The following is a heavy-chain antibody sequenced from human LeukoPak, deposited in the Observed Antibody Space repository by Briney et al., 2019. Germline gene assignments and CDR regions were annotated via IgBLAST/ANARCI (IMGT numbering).Heavy chain of an antibody. CDR1: GFTFTSSA. J-gene: IGHJ2*01. CDR3: AAEQGLTVPSFDL. CDR2: IVVGSGNT. Sequence: SVKVSCKASGFTFTSSAVQWVQQARGQRLEWIGWIVVGSGNTNYAQKFQERVTITRDMSTSTAYMELSSLRSEDTAVYYCAAEQGLTVPSFDLWGRGTLVTVSS. D-gene: IGHD4-17*01. V-gene: IGHV1-58*01.